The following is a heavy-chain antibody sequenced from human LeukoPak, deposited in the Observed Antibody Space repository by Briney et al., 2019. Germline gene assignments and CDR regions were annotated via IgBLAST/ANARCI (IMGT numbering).Heavy chain of an antibody. D-gene: IGHD2-15*01. J-gene: IGHJ4*02. Sequence: GGSLRLSCAASGFTFSDYWMSWVRQAPGRGLEWVANIRQDGSEIYYVDSVKGRFTISRDNAKNSLYLQMNSLRAEDTAVYYCATRRGGGPYYFDYWGQGTLVTVSS. CDR3: ATRRGGGPYYFDY. V-gene: IGHV3-7*03. CDR1: GFTFSDYW. CDR2: IRQDGSEI.